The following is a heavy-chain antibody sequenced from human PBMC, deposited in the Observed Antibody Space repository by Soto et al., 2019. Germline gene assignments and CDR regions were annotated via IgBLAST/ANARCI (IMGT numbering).Heavy chain of an antibody. CDR3: AREAVYYDFWSGYYV. V-gene: IGHV4-34*01. D-gene: IGHD3-3*01. J-gene: IGHJ4*02. Sequence: SETLSLTCAVYGGSFSGYYWSWIRQPPGKGLEWIGEINHSGSTNYNPSLKSRVTISVDTSKNQFSLKLSSVTAADTAVYYCAREAVYYDFWSGYYVWGQETLVTVSS. CDR2: INHSGST. CDR1: GGSFSGYY.